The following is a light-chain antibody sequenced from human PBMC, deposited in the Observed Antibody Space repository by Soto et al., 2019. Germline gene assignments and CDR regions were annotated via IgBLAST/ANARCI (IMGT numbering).Light chain of an antibody. V-gene: IGLV2-23*01. CDR1: SRDVGSYNL. CDR2: EGT. CDR3: CSFAGSSTYV. J-gene: IGLJ1*01. Sequence: QSALTQPASVSGSPCQSITISCTGTSRDVGSYNLVSWYQQHPGNAPKLIIYEGTKRPSGVSYRFSGSKSGNTASLTISGLQEEDEGDYHCCSFAGSSTYVFGTGTKVTVL.